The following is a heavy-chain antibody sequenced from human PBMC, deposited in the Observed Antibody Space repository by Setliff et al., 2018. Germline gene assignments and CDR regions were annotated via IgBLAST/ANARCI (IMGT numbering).Heavy chain of an antibody. Sequence: PGGSLRLSCAASGFTFSDYYMSWIRQAPGKGLEWVSYISSSGSTIYYADSVKGRFTISRDNAKNSLYLQMNSLRAEDTAVYYCARDGKFLEWLLPFDYWGQGTLVTVSS. D-gene: IGHD3-3*01. J-gene: IGHJ4*02. V-gene: IGHV3-11*04. CDR1: GFTFSDYY. CDR2: ISSSGSTI. CDR3: ARDGKFLEWLLPFDY.